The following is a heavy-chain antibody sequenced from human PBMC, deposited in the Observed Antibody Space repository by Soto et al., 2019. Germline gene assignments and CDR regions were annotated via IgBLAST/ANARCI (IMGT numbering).Heavy chain of an antibody. CDR2: IYYSGST. CDR1: GGSISGGDYY. V-gene: IGHV4-30-4*01. D-gene: IGHD3-10*01. Sequence: SETLSLTCTVSGGSISGGDYYWSWIRQPPGKGLEWIGYIYYSGSTYYNPSLKSRVTISVDTSKNQFSLTLSSVTAADTAVYYWASFAGGKEGVNNGFDPGGREPRFTVS. J-gene: IGHJ5*02. CDR3: ASFAGGKEGVNNGFDP.